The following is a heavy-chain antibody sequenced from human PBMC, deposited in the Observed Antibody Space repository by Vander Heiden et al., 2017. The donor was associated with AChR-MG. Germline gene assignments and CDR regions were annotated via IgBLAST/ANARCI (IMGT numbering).Heavy chain of an antibody. CDR2: ISGSGGST. J-gene: IGHJ4*02. CDR1: GFPFSSYA. D-gene: IGHD3-10*01. CDR3: ATGGERGSPFDY. V-gene: IGHV3-23*01. Sequence: EVQPSESGGGLVQPGGSLRPSCTASGFPFSSYAMSWVRQAPGKGLEWGSAISGSGGSTYYADSVKGRFTISRDNSKNTLYLQMNSLRAEDTAVYYCATGGERGSPFDYWGQGTLVTVSS.